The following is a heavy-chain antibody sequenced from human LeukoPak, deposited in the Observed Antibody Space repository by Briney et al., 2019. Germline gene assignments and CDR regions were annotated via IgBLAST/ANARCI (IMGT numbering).Heavy chain of an antibody. D-gene: IGHD2-15*01. J-gene: IGHJ4*02. CDR3: ARNEADIQY. V-gene: IGHV4-39*07. CDR2: IYYSGST. Sequence: SETLSLTCTVSGGSISSSSYYWGWIRQPPGKGLEWIGSIYYSGSTYYNPSLKSRVTISVDTSKNQFSLKLSSVTAADTAVYYCARNEADIQYWGQGTLVTVSS. CDR1: GGSISSSSYY.